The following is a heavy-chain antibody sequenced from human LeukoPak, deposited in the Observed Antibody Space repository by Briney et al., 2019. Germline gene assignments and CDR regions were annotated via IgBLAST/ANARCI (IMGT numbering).Heavy chain of an antibody. CDR3: ARGPYDFWSGYSGSGTPHMDV. D-gene: IGHD3-3*01. CDR1: GGSISSGDYY. Sequence: SETLSLTCTVSGGSISSGDYYWSWIRQPPGKGLEWIGYIYYSGSTYYNPSLKSRVTISVDTSKNQFSLKLSSVTAADTAVYYCARGPYDFWSGYSGSGTPHMDVWGKGTTVTVSS. J-gene: IGHJ6*03. CDR2: IYYSGST. V-gene: IGHV4-30-4*01.